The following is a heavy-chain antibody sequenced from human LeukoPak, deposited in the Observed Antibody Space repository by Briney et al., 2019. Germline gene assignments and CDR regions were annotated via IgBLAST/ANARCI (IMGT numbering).Heavy chain of an antibody. CDR1: GGTFSSYA. CDR3: ARDKGAYCSGGSCCSRSDAFDI. V-gene: IGHV1-69*04. CDR2: IIPIFGIA. J-gene: IGHJ3*02. Sequence: SVKVSCKASGGTFSSYAISWVRQAPGQGLEWMGRIIPIFGIANYAQKFQGRVTITADKSTSTAYMELSSLRSEDTAVYYCARDKGAYCSGGSCCSRSDAFDIWGQGTMVTVSS. D-gene: IGHD2-15*01.